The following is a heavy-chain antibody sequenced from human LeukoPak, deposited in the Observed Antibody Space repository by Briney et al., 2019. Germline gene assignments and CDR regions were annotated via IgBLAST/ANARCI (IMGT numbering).Heavy chain of an antibody. CDR1: GYTFTSYD. CDR2: MNPNSGNT. J-gene: IGHJ6*02. V-gene: IGHV1-8*01. CDR3: ASAYCGGDCYPNYGMDV. Sequence: ASVKVSCKAFGYTFTSYDINWVRQATGQGLEWMGWMNPNSGNTGYAQKFQGRVTMTRNTSISTAYMELSSLRSEDTAVYYCASAYCGGDCYPNYGMDVWGQGTTVTVSS. D-gene: IGHD2-21*02.